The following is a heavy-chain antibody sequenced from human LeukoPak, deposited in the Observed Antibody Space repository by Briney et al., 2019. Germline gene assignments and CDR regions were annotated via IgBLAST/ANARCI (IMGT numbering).Heavy chain of an antibody. D-gene: IGHD3-3*01. CDR2: INANNGNT. Sequence: ASVKVSCKASGYTFTSYGITWVRQAPGQGLEWMGWINANNGNTNYAQNLQGRVTMTRDTSTSTAYMELSRLRSDDTAVYYCARDDFWSGYYFDYWGQGTLVTVSS. V-gene: IGHV1-18*01. CDR1: GYTFTSYG. J-gene: IGHJ4*02. CDR3: ARDDFWSGYYFDY.